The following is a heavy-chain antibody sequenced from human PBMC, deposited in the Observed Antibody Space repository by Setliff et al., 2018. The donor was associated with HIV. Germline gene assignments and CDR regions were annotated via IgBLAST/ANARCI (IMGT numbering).Heavy chain of an antibody. J-gene: IGHJ2*01. CDR2: IYYSGTT. CDR1: GGSISPYY. Sequence: SETLSLTCTVSGGSISPYYWSWIRQPPGKGLEWIGTIYYSGTTYYNPSLKSRVTMSIDTSQNQFSLKLTSVTATDTAVYYCARDPYPYDDYADWYFDLWGRGTLVTVSS. V-gene: IGHV4-59*04. D-gene: IGHD4-17*01. CDR3: ARDPYPYDDYADWYFDL.